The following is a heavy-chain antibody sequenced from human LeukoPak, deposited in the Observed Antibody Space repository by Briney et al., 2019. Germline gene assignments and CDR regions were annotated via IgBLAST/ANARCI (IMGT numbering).Heavy chain of an antibody. D-gene: IGHD2-2*03. V-gene: IGHV5-51*01. CDR3: ARLRGYCSSTSCSSKTNWFDP. CDR2: IYPGDSDT. J-gene: IGHJ5*02. CDR1: GYTFRSYW. Sequence: GESLKISCKGSGYTFRSYWIGWVRQMPGKGLEWMGIIYPGDSDTRYSPSFQGQVNISADMSVSTAYLQWSSLKASDTAMYYCARLRGYCSSTSCSSKTNWFDPWGQGTLVTVSS.